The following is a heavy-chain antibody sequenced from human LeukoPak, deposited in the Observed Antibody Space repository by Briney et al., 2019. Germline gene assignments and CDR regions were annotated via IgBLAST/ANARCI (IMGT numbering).Heavy chain of an antibody. J-gene: IGHJ6*02. CDR3: AREGIVVVVAATPVNYYYGMDV. CDR2: ISAYNGNT. Sequence: ASVTVSCKASGYTFTSYGISWVRQAPGQGLEWMGWISAYNGNTNYAQKLQGRVTMTTDTSTSTAYMELRSLRSDDTAVYYCAREGIVVVVAATPVNYYYGMDVWGQGTTVTVSS. D-gene: IGHD2-15*01. CDR1: GYTFTSYG. V-gene: IGHV1-18*01.